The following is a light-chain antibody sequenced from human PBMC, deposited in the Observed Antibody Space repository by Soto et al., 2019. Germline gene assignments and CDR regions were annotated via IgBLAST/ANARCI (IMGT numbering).Light chain of an antibody. V-gene: IGLV2-11*01. J-gene: IGLJ1*01. CDR2: DVN. CDR3: CSYADTYIYL. Sequence: QSVLTQPRSVSGSPGQSVTISCTGTSGDVGAYNYISWYQQHPGKAPKFLIYDVNKRPSGVPDRFFGSKSGNTASLTISGLQPEDEADYYCCSYADTYIYLFGPGTKVTVL. CDR1: SGDVGAYNY.